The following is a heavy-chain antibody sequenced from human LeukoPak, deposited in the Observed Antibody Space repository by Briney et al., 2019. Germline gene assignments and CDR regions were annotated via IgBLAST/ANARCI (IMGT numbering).Heavy chain of an antibody. CDR2: IYYSGST. J-gene: IGHJ6*04. D-gene: IGHD3-9*01. V-gene: IGHV4-30-4*07. CDR3: ARSDYDILTGYYIFEV. Sequence: PSETLSLTCAVSGGSISSGGYSWSWIRQPPGKGLEWIGYIYYSGSTYYNPSLKSRVTISVDTSKNQFSLKLSSVTAADTAVYYCARSDYDILTGYYIFEVWGKGTTVTVSS. CDR1: GGSISSGGYS.